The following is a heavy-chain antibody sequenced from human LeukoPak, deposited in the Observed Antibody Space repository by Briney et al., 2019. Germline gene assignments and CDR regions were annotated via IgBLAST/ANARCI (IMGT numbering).Heavy chain of an antibody. D-gene: IGHD5-18*01. V-gene: IGHV4-59*01. CDR1: GGSISSYY. CDR2: IYYSGST. CDR3: AASRGYSYRDFYHFDY. J-gene: IGHJ4*02. Sequence: SETLSLTCTVSGGSISSYYWSWIRQPPGKGLECIGYIYYSGSTNYNPSLKSRVTISVDTSKNQFSLKLRSVTAADTAVYYCAASRGYSYRDFYHFDYWGQGTLVTVSS.